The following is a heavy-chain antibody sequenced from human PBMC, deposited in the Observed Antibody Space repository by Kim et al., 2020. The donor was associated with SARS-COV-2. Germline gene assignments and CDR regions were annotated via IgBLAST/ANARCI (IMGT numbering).Heavy chain of an antibody. CDR1: GGSFSGHS. J-gene: IGHJ6*02. CDR3: TGGRVVVVPAPLLLVGPHYDFSILEV. Sequence: SETLSLTCAVYGGSFSGHSWSWIRQRQEKGLGWVGEITHSGSTNYNPSLKSRVTISIDMSKNQFSLKLTSVTAADTGFYYCTGGRVVVVPAPLLLVGPHYDFSILEVGGHETTVTVSS. D-gene: IGHD3-3*02. V-gene: IGHV4-34*01. CDR2: ITHSGST.